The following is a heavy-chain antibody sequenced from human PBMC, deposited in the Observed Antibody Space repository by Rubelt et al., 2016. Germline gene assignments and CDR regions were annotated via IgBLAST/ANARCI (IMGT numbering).Heavy chain of an antibody. J-gene: IGHJ4*02. CDR1: GFTFSRYW. V-gene: IGHV3-74*02. Sequence: EVQLVESGGGLVQPGGSLRLSCAASGFTFSRYWMAWVRQAPGKGLVWVSRISRDGTGTGYADAVKGRFTISRDNAKNTLYLQMNSLRAADAAMYYCLAGTSFWGQGTLVTVSS. CDR2: ISRDGTGT. D-gene: IGHD6-19*01. CDR3: LAGTSF.